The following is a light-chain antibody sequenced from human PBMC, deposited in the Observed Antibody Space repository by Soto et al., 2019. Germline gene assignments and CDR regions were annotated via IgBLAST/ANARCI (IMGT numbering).Light chain of an antibody. CDR3: SSDTTSSTVV. Sequence: QSVLTQPASVSGSPGQSITISCTGTSSDVGAYNYVSWYQQHPGKAPKLMIYDVSSRPSGVSNRFSGSKSGDTASLTISGLQAEDEADYYCSSDTTSSTVVFGGGTKLTVL. J-gene: IGLJ2*01. V-gene: IGLV2-14*03. CDR2: DVS. CDR1: SSDVGAYNY.